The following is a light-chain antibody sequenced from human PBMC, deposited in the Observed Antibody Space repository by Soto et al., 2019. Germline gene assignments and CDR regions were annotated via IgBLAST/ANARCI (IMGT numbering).Light chain of an antibody. CDR1: NIGSKT. V-gene: IGLV3-21*02. Sequence: SYELAQTPSVSVAPGQTARLSCGGNNIGSKTVHWYLQKPGQAPVLVVHDDRDRPSGIPERFSGSNSGNTATLTITRVEAGDEADYYCQVWDSSSDHYVFGTGTKLTVL. J-gene: IGLJ1*01. CDR2: DDR. CDR3: QVWDSSSDHYV.